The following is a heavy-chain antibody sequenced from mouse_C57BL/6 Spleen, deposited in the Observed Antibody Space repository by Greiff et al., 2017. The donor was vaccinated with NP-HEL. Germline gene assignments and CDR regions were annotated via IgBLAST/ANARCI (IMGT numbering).Heavy chain of an antibody. CDR2: ISSGSSTI. J-gene: IGHJ3*01. CDR1: GFTFSDYG. V-gene: IGHV5-17*01. D-gene: IGHD2-3*01. Sequence: EVKLMESGGGLVKPGGSLKLSCAASGFTFSDYGMHWVRQAPEKGLEWVAYISSGSSTIYYADTVKGRFTISRDNAKNTLFLQMTSLRSEDTAMYYCARPEGLLQFAYWGQGTLVTVSA. CDR3: ARPEGLLQFAY.